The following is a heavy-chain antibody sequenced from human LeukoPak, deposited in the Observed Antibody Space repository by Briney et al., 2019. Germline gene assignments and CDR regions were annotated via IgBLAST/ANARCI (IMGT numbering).Heavy chain of an antibody. J-gene: IGHJ4*02. CDR3: RESGAFCPFGY. CDR1: GGSIRSTNW. CDR2: ISLSGQT. Sequence: SVTLSLTWGVSGGSIRSTNWWSWVRQPPGQGLEWIGEISLSGQTNFNPSLNGRVTMSLDESRNQLSLKLTSVTAADTAIYCSRESGAFCPFGYWGQGTLVIVPP. V-gene: IGHV4-4*02. D-gene: IGHD1-26*01.